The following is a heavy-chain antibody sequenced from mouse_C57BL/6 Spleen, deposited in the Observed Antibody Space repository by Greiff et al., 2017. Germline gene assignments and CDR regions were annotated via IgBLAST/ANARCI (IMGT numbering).Heavy chain of an antibody. CDR2: IHPNSGST. D-gene: IGHD2-4*01. CDR3: ASPLYDYDEVYYAMDY. Sequence: QVQLQQPGAELVKPGASVKLSCTASGYTFTSYWMHWVKQRPGQGLEWIGMIHPNSGSTNYNEKFKSKATLTVDKSSSTAYMQLSSLTSEDSAVYYCASPLYDYDEVYYAMDYWGQGTSVTVSS. V-gene: IGHV1-64*01. J-gene: IGHJ4*01. CDR1: GYTFTSYW.